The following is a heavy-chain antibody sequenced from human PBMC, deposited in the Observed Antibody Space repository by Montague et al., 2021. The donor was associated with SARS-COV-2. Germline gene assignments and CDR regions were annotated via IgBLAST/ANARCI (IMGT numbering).Heavy chain of an antibody. CDR3: ATYWQVGSGRGS. Sequence: SETLSLTCTVSGVSVSNRYTHWSWIRQSPGKGLEWIGHIDYGGSPNYSPSLHSRVTISLDTSKNQLSLRLNSATAADTAVYYCATYWQVGSGRGSWGQGTLVTVSS. CDR1: GVSVSNRYTH. D-gene: IGHD3-10*01. V-gene: IGHV4-61*01. CDR2: IDYGGSP. J-gene: IGHJ5*02.